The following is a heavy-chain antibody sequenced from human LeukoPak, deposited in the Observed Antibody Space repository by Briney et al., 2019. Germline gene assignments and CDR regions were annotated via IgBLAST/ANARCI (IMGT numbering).Heavy chain of an antibody. J-gene: IGHJ3*02. CDR2: ISSSSSYI. V-gene: IGHV3-21*01. CDR3: ARDRRDSSGYPLHGAFDI. D-gene: IGHD3-22*01. CDR1: GFTFSSYS. Sequence: GGSLRLSCAASGFTFSSYSMNWVRQAPGKGLGWVSSISSSSSYIYYADSVKGRFTISRDNAKNSLYLQMNSLRAEDTAVYYCARDRRDSSGYPLHGAFDIWGQGTMVTVSS.